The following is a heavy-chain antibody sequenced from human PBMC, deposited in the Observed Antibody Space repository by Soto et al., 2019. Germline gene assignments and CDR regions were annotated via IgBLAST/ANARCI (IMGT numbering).Heavy chain of an antibody. Sequence: PSETLSLTCAVSGGSITSGNSYSWSWIRQPPGKGLEWIGSISHTGSTSYNPSLKSRLTMSVDKSKNQFSLRLSSVTAADMAVYYCARAVAPYFGTWFDPWGQGIPVPVYS. J-gene: IGHJ5*02. CDR2: ISHTGST. D-gene: IGHD3-10*01. CDR3: ARAVAPYFGTWFDP. V-gene: IGHV4-30-2*01. CDR1: GGSITSGNSYS.